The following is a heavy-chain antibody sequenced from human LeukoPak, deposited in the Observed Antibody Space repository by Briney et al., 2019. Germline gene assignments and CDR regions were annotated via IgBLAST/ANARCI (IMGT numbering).Heavy chain of an antibody. V-gene: IGHV4-61*01. D-gene: IGHD3-3*01. CDR1: GGSVGSGSSY. CDR2: IYYSGTT. Sequence: SETLSLTCTVSGGSVGSGSSYWTWIRQPPGKGLEWIGYIYYSGTTNYNPSLKSRVAMSVDTSKNQFSLKLRSVTAADTAVYYCARTFWSGYYDRQFYGMDVWGQGTTVTVSS. J-gene: IGHJ6*02. CDR3: ARTFWSGYYDRQFYGMDV.